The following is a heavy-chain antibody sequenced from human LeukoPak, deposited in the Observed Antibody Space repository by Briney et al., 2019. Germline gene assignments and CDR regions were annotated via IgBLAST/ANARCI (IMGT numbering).Heavy chain of an antibody. CDR3: ARRTAAKGAFDL. D-gene: IGHD5-18*01. CDR1: GFSFSSYC. V-gene: IGHV3-74*01. J-gene: IGHJ3*01. Sequence: GGSLRLSCAASGFSFSSYCMHWVRQAPGKGLVWVSRVNSDGSTTNYAESVKGRITISRDNARNTLFLQMNSLRAEDTALYYCARRTAAKGAFDLWGQGTMVTVSS. CDR2: VNSDGSTT.